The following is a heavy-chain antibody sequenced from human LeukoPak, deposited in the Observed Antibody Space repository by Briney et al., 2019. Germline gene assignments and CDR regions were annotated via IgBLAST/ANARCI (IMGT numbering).Heavy chain of an antibody. CDR3: VEIDDSSGYYYRRDY. D-gene: IGHD3-22*01. CDR2: IKQDGSEK. V-gene: IGHV3-7*01. CDR1: GFTFTSCW. Sequence: AGGSLRLSCAASGFTFTSCWMSWVRQAPGKGLEWVANIKQDGSEKYYVDSVKGRFSISRDNARNSLYLQMNSLRAEDTAVYYCVEIDDSSGYYYRRDYWGQGTLVTVSS. J-gene: IGHJ4*02.